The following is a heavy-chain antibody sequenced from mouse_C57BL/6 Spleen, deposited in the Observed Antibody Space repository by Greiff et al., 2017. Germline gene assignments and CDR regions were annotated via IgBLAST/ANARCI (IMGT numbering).Heavy chain of an antibody. CDR2: ISSGSSTI. Sequence: EVKLVESGGGLVKPGGSLKLSCAASGFTFSDYGMHWVRQAPEKGLEWVAYISSGSSTIYYADTVKGRFTISRDNAKNTLFLQMTSLRSEDTAMYYCARDGSNYAMDYWGKGASVTVSS. CDR1: GFTFSDYG. CDR3: ARDGSNYAMDY. D-gene: IGHD1-1*01. V-gene: IGHV5-17*01. J-gene: IGHJ4*01.